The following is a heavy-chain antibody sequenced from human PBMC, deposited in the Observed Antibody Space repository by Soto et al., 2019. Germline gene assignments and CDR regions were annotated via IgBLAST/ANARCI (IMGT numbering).Heavy chain of an antibody. CDR3: ARGPYYDFWSGYFRDNWFDP. D-gene: IGHD3-3*01. J-gene: IGHJ5*02. CDR1: GGSFSGYY. Sequence: QVQLQQWGAGLLKPSETLSLTCAVYGGSFSGYYWSWIRQPPGKGLEWIGEINHSGSTNYNPSLKSRVTISVDTSKNQFSLKLSSVTAAYTAVYYCARGPYYDFWSGYFRDNWFDPWGQGTLVTVSA. V-gene: IGHV4-34*01. CDR2: INHSGST.